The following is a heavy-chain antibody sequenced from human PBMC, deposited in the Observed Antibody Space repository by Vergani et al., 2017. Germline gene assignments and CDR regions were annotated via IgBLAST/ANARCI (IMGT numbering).Heavy chain of an antibody. V-gene: IGHV3-7*01. Sequence: EVQLVGSGGGLVQPGGSLRLSCAASGFTFSSYLMSWVRPAPGKGLEWVANIKQDGSEKYYVDSVKGRFTISRDNAKNSLYLQMNSLRAEDTAVYYCARGRRYVDWDDAFDIWGQGTMVTVSS. J-gene: IGHJ3*02. CDR2: IKQDGSEK. D-gene: IGHD3-9*01. CDR3: ARGRRYVDWDDAFDI. CDR1: GFTFSSYL.